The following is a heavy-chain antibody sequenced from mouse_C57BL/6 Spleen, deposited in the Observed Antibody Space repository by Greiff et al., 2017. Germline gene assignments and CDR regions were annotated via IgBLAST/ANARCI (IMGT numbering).Heavy chain of an antibody. Sequence: QVQLQQPGAELVKPGASVKMSCKASGYTFTSYWITWVKQRPGQGLEWIGDIYPGSGSTNYNEKFKSKATLTVDTSSSTTYMQLSSLTSEDSAVYYCARFPFYYVNAMDYWGQGTSVTVSS. V-gene: IGHV1-55*01. CDR2: IYPGSGST. D-gene: IGHD2-1*01. CDR3: ARFPFYYVNAMDY. CDR1: GYTFTSYW. J-gene: IGHJ4*01.